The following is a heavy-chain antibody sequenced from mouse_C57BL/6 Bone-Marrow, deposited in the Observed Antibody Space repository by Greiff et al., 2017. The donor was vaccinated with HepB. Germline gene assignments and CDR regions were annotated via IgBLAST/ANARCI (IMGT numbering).Heavy chain of an antibody. CDR2: IYPGSGST. J-gene: IGHJ1*03. Sequence: QVQLKQSGAELVKPGASVKMSCKASGYTFTSYWITWVKQRPGQGLEWIGDIYPGSGSTNYNEKFKSKATLTVDTSSSTAYMQLSSLTSEDSAVYYCARPLYYYGSSYGYFDVWGTGTTVTVSS. D-gene: IGHD1-1*01. CDR3: ARPLYYYGSSYGYFDV. CDR1: GYTFTSYW. V-gene: IGHV1-55*01.